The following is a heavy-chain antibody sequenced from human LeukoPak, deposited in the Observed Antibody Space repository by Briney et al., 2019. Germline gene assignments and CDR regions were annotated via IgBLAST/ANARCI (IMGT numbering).Heavy chain of an antibody. CDR1: GFPFSDYW. CDR2: IYSGGST. CDR3: ARDLFN. Sequence: GGSLRLSCAASGFPFSDYWMDWVRQAPGKGLEWVSVIYSGGSTYYADSVKGRFTISRDNSKNTLYLQMNSLRAEDTAVYYCARDLFNWGQGTLVTVSS. J-gene: IGHJ4*02. V-gene: IGHV3-53*01.